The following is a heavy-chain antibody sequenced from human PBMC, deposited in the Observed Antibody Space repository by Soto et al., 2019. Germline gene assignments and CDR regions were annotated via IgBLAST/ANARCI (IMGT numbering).Heavy chain of an antibody. J-gene: IGHJ4*02. CDR2: NYPGDSDA. Sequence: PGEFMKISCKGAGYSITSYWICWLRAMPGKGLEWMEINYPGDSDARYSPASQGQATVTANKTISTAYVQWSSLKAADNAMYNCTRGGVATRPFDYWGQGTLVTVSS. CDR1: GYSITSYW. V-gene: IGHV5-51*01. CDR3: TRGGVATRPFDY. D-gene: IGHD3-3*01.